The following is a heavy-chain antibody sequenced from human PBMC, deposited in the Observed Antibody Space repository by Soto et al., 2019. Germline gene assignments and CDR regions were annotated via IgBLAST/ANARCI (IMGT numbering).Heavy chain of an antibody. CDR1: GYTFTGYY. CDR3: AEESSSSSGFVDY. J-gene: IGHJ4*02. V-gene: IGHV1-2*02. CDR2: INPNSGGT. D-gene: IGHD6-6*01. Sequence: ASVKVSCKASGYTFTGYYMHWLRQSPGQGLEWMGWINPNSGGTNYAQKFQGRVTMTRDTSISTAYMELSRLRSDDTAVYYCAEESSSSSGFVDYWGQGTLVTVSS.